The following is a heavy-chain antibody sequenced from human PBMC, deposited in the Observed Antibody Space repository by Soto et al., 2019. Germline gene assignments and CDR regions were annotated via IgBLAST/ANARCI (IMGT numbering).Heavy chain of an antibody. Sequence: SVKVSCKASGYTFTSYDINWVRQAPGQGLEWMGGIIPLSATANYAQRFQGRVTITADESTSTAYMDLTRLRSEDTAVYYCAREGFGGSYLVSWGQGTLVTVSS. D-gene: IGHD2-15*01. J-gene: IGHJ4*02. CDR3: AREGFGGSYLVS. V-gene: IGHV1-69*13. CDR2: IIPLSATA. CDR1: GYTFTSYD.